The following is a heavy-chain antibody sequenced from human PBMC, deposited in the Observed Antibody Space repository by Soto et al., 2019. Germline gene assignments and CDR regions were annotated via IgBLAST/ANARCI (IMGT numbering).Heavy chain of an antibody. CDR3: ARFPFSTSSWSNPRYFDS. Sequence: QVQLQQWGAGLLKPSETLSLTCAVYSGSFSGYYWSWIRQSPGKGLEWIGEITHRGFTNYNPSLKSRVTMSADKSKNHFSLNLTSVTAADTAVYYCARFPFSTSSWSNPRYFDSWGHGTLVTVSS. V-gene: IGHV4-34*01. CDR1: SGSFSGYY. D-gene: IGHD6-13*01. CDR2: ITHRGFT. J-gene: IGHJ4*01.